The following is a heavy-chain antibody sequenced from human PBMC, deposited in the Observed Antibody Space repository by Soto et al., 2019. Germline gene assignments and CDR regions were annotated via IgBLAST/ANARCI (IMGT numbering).Heavy chain of an antibody. V-gene: IGHV1-3*01. CDR3: ARPPGYCSGGSCYGSLYFFDY. D-gene: IGHD2-15*01. CDR2: INAGNGNT. CDR1: GYTFTSYA. Sequence: ASVKVSCKASGYTFTSYAMHWVRQAPGQRLEWMGWINAGNGNTKYSQKFQGRVTITRDTSASTAYMELSSLRSEDTAVYYCARPPGYCSGGSCYGSLYFFDYWGQGTLVTV. J-gene: IGHJ4*02.